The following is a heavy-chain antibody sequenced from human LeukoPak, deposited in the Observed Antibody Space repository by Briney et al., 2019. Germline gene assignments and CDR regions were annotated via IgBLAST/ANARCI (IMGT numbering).Heavy chain of an antibody. CDR2: INHSGST. J-gene: IGHJ6*03. CDR1: GGSFSGYY. CDR3: ARQCSSTVPHYYYYMDV. D-gene: IGHD2-2*01. Sequence: PSETLSLTCAVYGGSFSGYYWSWIRQPPGKGLEWIGEINHSGSTNYNPSLKSRVTISVDTSKNQFSLKLSSVTAADTAVYYCARQCSSTVPHYYYYMDVWGKGTTVTVSS. V-gene: IGHV4-34*01.